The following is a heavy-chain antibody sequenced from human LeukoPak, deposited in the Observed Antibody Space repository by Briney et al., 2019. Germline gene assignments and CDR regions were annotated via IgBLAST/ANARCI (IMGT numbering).Heavy chain of an antibody. J-gene: IGHJ6*02. CDR1: GGTFSSYA. CDR2: IIPIFGTA. Sequence: GASVKVSCKASGGTFSSYALSWVRPAPRQGLEWMGGIIPIFGTANYAQKFQGRVTITADESTSTAYMELSSLRSEDTAVYYCARSMAVYNWNPYGMDVWGQGTTVTVSS. D-gene: IGHD1-20*01. V-gene: IGHV1-69*13. CDR3: ARSMAVYNWNPYGMDV.